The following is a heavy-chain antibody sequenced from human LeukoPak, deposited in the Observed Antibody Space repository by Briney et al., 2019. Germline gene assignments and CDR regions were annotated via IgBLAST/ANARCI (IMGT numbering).Heavy chain of an antibody. Sequence: SETLSLTCAVSVGSISTFHWSWSRQPPGRGLWWIGFDHNAGSTNYNPSLNSRVTKSVYTTKNQFFLKLSSVTAADTTVYYSAIHVHCSGGSCYRYGMDGWGQGTTVTVSS. CDR3: AIHVHCSGGSCYRYGMDG. V-gene: IGHV4-59*08. J-gene: IGHJ6*02. CDR2: DHNAGST. CDR1: VGSISTFH. D-gene: IGHD2-15*01.